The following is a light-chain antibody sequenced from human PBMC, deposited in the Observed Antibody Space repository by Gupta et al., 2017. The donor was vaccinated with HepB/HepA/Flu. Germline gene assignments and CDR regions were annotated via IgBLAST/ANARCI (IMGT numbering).Light chain of an antibody. J-gene: IGLJ2*01. CDR2: DVS. CDR3: SSYTGTISLV. Sequence: QSALTQPASVSGSPGQSITISCTGTSSDIGGYKYVAWYQQHPGKAPRLMIYDVSYRPSGVSYRFSGSKSGNTASLTISGLQAEDEADYYCSSYTGTISLVFGGGTRLTVL. V-gene: IGLV2-14*01. CDR1: SSDIGGYKY.